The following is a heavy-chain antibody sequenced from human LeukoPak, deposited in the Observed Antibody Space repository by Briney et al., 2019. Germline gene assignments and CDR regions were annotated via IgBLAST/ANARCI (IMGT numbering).Heavy chain of an antibody. CDR1: GGSFSGYY. D-gene: IGHD5-18*01. V-gene: IGHV4-34*01. CDR3: ARGPGVDTAMAYYYYYGMDV. Sequence: SETLSLTCAVYGGSFSGYYWSWIRQPPGKGLEWIGEINHSGSTNYNPSLKSRVTISVDTSKNQFSLKLSSVTAADTAVYYCARGPGVDTAMAYYYYYGMDVWGQGTTVTVSS. J-gene: IGHJ6*02. CDR2: INHSGST.